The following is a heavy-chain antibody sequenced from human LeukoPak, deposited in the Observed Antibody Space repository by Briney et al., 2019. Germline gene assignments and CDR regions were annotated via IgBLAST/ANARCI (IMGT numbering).Heavy chain of an antibody. CDR3: ARGVNWLNKIGYYYYYMDV. V-gene: IGHV4-59*01. CDR1: GGSISSYY. Sequence: SETLSLTCTVSGGSISSYYWSWIRQPPGKGLEWIGYIYYSGSTNYNPSLKSRVTISVDTSKNQFSLKLSSVTAADTAVYYCARGVNWLNKIGYYYYYMDVWGKETTVTISS. CDR2: IYYSGST. J-gene: IGHJ6*03. D-gene: IGHD3-9*01.